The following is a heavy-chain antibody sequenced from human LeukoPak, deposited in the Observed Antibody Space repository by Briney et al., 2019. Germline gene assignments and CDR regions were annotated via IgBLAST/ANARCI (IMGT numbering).Heavy chain of an antibody. CDR3: AKAGGRREQGDNYFDY. D-gene: IGHD1/OR15-1a*01. CDR2: ISGSDGST. Sequence: GGSLRLSCAASGFTFSTYTMSWVRQAPGKGLEWVSGISGSDGSTYYAGSVKGRFTISRDNAKNTLYLQMNSLRAEDTAVYYCAKAGGRREQGDNYFDYWGQGTLVTVSS. CDR1: GFTFSTYT. J-gene: IGHJ4*02. V-gene: IGHV3-23*01.